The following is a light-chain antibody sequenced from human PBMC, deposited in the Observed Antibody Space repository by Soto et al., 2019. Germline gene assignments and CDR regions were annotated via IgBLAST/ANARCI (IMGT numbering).Light chain of an antibody. J-gene: IGKJ1*01. CDR3: QQRSNWPRT. Sequence: EIVLTQSPGTLSLSPGERATLSCRASQSVSSSYLAWYQQKPGQAPRLLIYDASNRATGIPARFSGSGSGTDFTLTISRLEPEDFAVYYCQQRSNWPRTFGQGTKLDIK. CDR2: DAS. CDR1: QSVSSSY. V-gene: IGKV3D-20*02.